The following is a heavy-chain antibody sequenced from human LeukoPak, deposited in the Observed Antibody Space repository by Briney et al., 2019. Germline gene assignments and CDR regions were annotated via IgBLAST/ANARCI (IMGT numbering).Heavy chain of an antibody. V-gene: IGHV3-30*18. J-gene: IGHJ5*02. Sequence: GGSLRLSCAVSGFTFSSFGMQWVRQAPGKGLEWVVLISYDGSNKHYADSVKGRFTISRDNSKNTLYLQMNGLRPEDTAVYYCAKDGAGSWFGEATWGQGTLVTVSS. CDR1: GFTFSSFG. CDR3: AKDGAGSWFGEAT. D-gene: IGHD6-13*01. CDR2: ISYDGSNK.